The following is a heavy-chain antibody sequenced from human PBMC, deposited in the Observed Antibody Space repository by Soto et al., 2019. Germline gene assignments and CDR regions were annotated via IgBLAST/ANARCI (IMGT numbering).Heavy chain of an antibody. CDR3: ARDDSSGPYYFDY. CDR1: GFTFSSYS. V-gene: IGHV3-21*01. Sequence: NPGGSLRLSCAASGFTFSSYSMNWVRQAPGKGLEWVSSISSSSSYIYYADSVKGRFTISRDNAKNSLYLQMNSLRAEDTAVYYCARDDSSGPYYFDYWGQGTLVTVSS. J-gene: IGHJ4*02. D-gene: IGHD6-19*01. CDR2: ISSSSSYI.